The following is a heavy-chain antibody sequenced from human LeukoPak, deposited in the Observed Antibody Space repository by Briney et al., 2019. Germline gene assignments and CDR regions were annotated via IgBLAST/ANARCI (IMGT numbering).Heavy chain of an antibody. D-gene: IGHD3-10*01. J-gene: IGHJ4*02. CDR2: ISSSSSTI. V-gene: IGHV3-48*01. CDR1: GFTFSSYT. CDR3: ARGGFGELFSSDY. Sequence: GGSLRLSCAASGFTFSSYTMNWVRQAPGKGLEWVSYISSSSSTIYYADSVKGRFTISSDNANNSLYLQMNSLRAEDTAVYYCARGGFGELFSSDYWGQGTLVTVSS.